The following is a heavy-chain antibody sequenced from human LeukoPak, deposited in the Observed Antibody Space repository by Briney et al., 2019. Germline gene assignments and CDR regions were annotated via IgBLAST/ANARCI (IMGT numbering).Heavy chain of an antibody. D-gene: IGHD3-22*01. Sequence: SGTLSLTCGVSGGSVTSTNWWTWVRQPPGKGLEWIGEVHLDGRTNYNPSLKSRLTISVDLSENHISLKLTSVTAADTAVYYCARVGLYDSSGYSFDYWGQGTLVTVSS. V-gene: IGHV4-4*02. CDR3: ARVGLYDSSGYSFDY. CDR1: GGSVTSTNW. J-gene: IGHJ4*02. CDR2: VHLDGRT.